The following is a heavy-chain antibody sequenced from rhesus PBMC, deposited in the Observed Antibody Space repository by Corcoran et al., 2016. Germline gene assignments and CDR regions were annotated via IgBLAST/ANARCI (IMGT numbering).Heavy chain of an antibody. CDR3: ARDFQRLYYFDY. V-gene: IGHV3S18*01. CDR2: ISYTGCST. CDR1: GFSFSDYY. J-gene: IGHJ4*01. Sequence: EVQLVESGGGLAKPGGSLRLSCAASGFSFSDYYMYWVRQAPGKGLEWVSGISYTGCSTYYADSVKGRFTISRENAKNTLYLQMDSLRAEDTAVYYCARDFQRLYYFDYWGQGVLVTVSS. D-gene: IGHD6-31*01.